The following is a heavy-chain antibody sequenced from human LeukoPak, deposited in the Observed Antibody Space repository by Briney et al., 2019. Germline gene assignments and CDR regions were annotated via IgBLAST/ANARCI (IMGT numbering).Heavy chain of an antibody. J-gene: IGHJ5*02. CDR3: AKDSVGATGAGWFDP. D-gene: IGHD1-26*01. CDR2: IWYDGSNK. V-gene: IGHV3-33*06. CDR1: GFTFSSYG. Sequence: PGGSLRLSCAASGFTFSSYGMHWVRQAPGKGLEWVAVIWYDGSNKYYADSVKGRFTISRDNSKNTLYLQMNSLGAEDTAVYYCAKDSVGATGAGWFDPWGQGTLVTVSS.